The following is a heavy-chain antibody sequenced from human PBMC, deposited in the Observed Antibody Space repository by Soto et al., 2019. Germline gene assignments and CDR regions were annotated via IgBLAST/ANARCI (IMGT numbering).Heavy chain of an antibody. Sequence: SETLSLTCTVSGGPISSYYWSWIRQPPGKGLEWIGYIYYSGSTNYNPSLKSRVTISVDTSKNQFSLKLSSVTAADTAVYYCAREIAAARTYYYMDVWGKGTTVTVSS. CDR2: IYYSGST. V-gene: IGHV4-59*12. D-gene: IGHD6-13*01. CDR1: GGPISSYY. J-gene: IGHJ6*03. CDR3: AREIAAARTYYYMDV.